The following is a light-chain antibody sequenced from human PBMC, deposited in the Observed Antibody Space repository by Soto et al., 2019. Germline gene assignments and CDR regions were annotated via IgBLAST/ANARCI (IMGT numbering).Light chain of an antibody. Sequence: EIVMTQSPGTLSLSPGEIATLSFSASQSVSSIYFAWYQQKRGQAPWLLIYGVSSRATGIPDRFSGSGSGTDFTLTISRLEPEDFAVYYCQQFSSYPLTFGGGTKVDIK. V-gene: IGKV3-20*01. CDR1: QSVSSIY. CDR3: QQFSSYPLT. CDR2: GVS. J-gene: IGKJ4*01.